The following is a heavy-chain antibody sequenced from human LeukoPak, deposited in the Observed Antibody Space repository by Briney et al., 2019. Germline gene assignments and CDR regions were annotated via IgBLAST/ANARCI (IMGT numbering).Heavy chain of an antibody. Sequence: ASVKVSCKASGYTFTSYGISWVRQAPGQGLEWMGWISAYNGNTNYAQKLQGRVTMTTDTSTSTAYMELRSLRSDDTAVYYCATIVSNRDYGGNSYYFDYWGQGTLVTVSS. D-gene: IGHD4-23*01. CDR2: ISAYNGNT. V-gene: IGHV1-18*01. CDR3: ATIVSNRDYGGNSYYFDY. CDR1: GYTFTSYG. J-gene: IGHJ4*02.